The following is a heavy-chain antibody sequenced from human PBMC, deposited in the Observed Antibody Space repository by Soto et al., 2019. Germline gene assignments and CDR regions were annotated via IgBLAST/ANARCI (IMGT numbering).Heavy chain of an antibody. J-gene: IGHJ5*02. D-gene: IGHD3-16*01. CDR1: GGSISNYC. V-gene: IGHV4-59*01. CDR2: MYYNGNI. Sequence: KTSETLSLTCNVSGGSISNYCWTWVRQSPEKGLEWIGYMYYNGNINYNPSLKSRVTISIDTSKNQFSLTLKSVTAADTAVYYCASGGNWFDPWGQGVLVTVSS. CDR3: ASGGNWFDP.